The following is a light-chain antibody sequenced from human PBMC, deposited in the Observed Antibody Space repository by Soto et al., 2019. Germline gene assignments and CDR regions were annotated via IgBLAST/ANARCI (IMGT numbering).Light chain of an antibody. J-gene: IGKJ1*01. CDR3: QQYMSYS. CDR2: DAS. Sequence: DIQMTQSPSTLSASVSDRVTITCRASQSISNWLAWYQQKPGKAPILLIYDASILVSGVPSRFSGSGSGTEFTLTISSLQPDDFATYYCQQYMSYSFGQGTKV. V-gene: IGKV1-5*01. CDR1: QSISNW.